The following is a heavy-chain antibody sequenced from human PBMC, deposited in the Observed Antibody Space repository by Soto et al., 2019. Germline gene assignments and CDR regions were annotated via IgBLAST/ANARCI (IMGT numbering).Heavy chain of an antibody. CDR2: IYYSGST. Sequence: SQTKSLTCTVSCGSIIGGGYYWIWIRQHPGKGLEWIGYIYYSGSTYYNPSLKSRVTISVDTSKNQFSLKLSSVTAADTAVYYCARSPEATVTAFDYWGQGTLVTVSS. V-gene: IGHV4-31*03. J-gene: IGHJ4*02. D-gene: IGHD4-17*01. CDR1: CGSIIGGGYY. CDR3: ARSPEATVTAFDY.